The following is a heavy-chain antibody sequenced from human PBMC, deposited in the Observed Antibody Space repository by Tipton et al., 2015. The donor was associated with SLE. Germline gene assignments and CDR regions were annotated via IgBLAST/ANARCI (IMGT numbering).Heavy chain of an antibody. CDR1: GGPISSSRYY. Sequence: GLVKPSETLSLTCTVSGGPISSSRYYWGWIRQPPGKGLEWIGSIYHSGTAYYNPSLKSRVTISVDTSKNQFSLKLSSVTAADTAVYYCARGGRWFGESTFDYWGQGTLVTVSS. D-gene: IGHD3-10*01. J-gene: IGHJ4*02. CDR3: ARGGRWFGESTFDY. V-gene: IGHV4-39*07. CDR2: IYHSGTA.